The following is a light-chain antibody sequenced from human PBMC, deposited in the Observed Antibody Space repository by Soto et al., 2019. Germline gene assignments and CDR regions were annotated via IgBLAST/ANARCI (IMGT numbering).Light chain of an antibody. Sequence: NLLTQSPATLSLSPGERATLSCRASQSVSSSYLAWYQQKPGQAPRLLIYGASSRATGIPDRFSGSGSGTDFTLTISRLEPEDFAVYYCHQYGSSPYTFGQGTKLEIK. CDR2: GAS. CDR1: QSVSSSY. J-gene: IGKJ2*01. CDR3: HQYGSSPYT. V-gene: IGKV3-20*01.